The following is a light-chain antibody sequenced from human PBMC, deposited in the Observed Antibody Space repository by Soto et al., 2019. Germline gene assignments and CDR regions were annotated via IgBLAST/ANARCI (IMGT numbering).Light chain of an antibody. Sequence: DIQMTQSPSTLSASVGDRVTITCRASQSISSWLAWYQQKPGKAPKLLIYKASSLESGVPSRFSGSGSGREFTLTISSLQPDDCATYYCQQYNSYSPYTFGQGTKLVIK. J-gene: IGKJ2*01. V-gene: IGKV1-5*03. CDR1: QSISSW. CDR2: KAS. CDR3: QQYNSYSPYT.